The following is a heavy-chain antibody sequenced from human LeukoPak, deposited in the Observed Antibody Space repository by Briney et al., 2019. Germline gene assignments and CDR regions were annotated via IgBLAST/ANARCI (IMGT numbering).Heavy chain of an antibody. CDR3: ASDTSIAALDSFDI. D-gene: IGHD6-6*01. CDR2: IYSGGST. CDR1: GLTVTSNY. J-gene: IGHJ3*02. Sequence: GGSLRLSCAASGLTVTSNYMRWVRQAPATGLEWVSTIYSGGSTYYADSEKGRFTISSDNSKNTLYLQLHRLRAEDPAVYYCASDTSIAALDSFDIWGQGTMVTVPS. V-gene: IGHV3-53*01.